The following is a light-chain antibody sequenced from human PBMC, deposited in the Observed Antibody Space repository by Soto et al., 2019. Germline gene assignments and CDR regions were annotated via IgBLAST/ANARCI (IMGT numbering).Light chain of an antibody. V-gene: IGLV2-14*01. CDR3: SSYTTSSTLVV. CDR2: EVS. Sequence: QSVLTQPASVSGSPGQSIIFSRTGTSSDVGAFNYVSWYQQHPGKAPKLLIYEVSNRPSGVSNRFSGSKSGITASLTISGLQPEDEADYYCSSYTTSSTLVVFGGGTKLTVL. J-gene: IGLJ2*01. CDR1: SSDVGAFNY.